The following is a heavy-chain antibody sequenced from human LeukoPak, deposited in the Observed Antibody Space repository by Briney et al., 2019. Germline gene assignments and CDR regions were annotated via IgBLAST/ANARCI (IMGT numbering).Heavy chain of an antibody. V-gene: IGHV4-59*01. CDR1: GFTFSDYY. Sequence: KTGGSLRLSCAASGFTFSDYYMSWIRQAPGKGLEWVGYVYYSGTTNYNPSLKSRLTISIDTSKSQFSLKLTAVTAADTAVYYCARGVLWSGYYDSWGQGTLVTVSS. CDR2: VYYSGTT. J-gene: IGHJ4*02. D-gene: IGHD3-3*01. CDR3: ARGVLWSGYYDS.